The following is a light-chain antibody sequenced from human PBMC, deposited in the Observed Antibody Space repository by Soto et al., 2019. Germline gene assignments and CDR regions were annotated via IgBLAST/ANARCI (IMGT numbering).Light chain of an antibody. J-gene: IGLJ6*01. CDR1: SSDVGGYNF. V-gene: IGLV2-14*03. CDR2: DVS. Sequence: QSALTQPASVSGSPGQSITISCTGSSSDVGGYNFLSWYQKHPGKVPKLMIYDVSSRPSGVSDRFSGSKSGNTASLTISCLQSEDEGDYYCSSYTTSSPHVFGSGTQVTVL. CDR3: SSYTTSSPHV.